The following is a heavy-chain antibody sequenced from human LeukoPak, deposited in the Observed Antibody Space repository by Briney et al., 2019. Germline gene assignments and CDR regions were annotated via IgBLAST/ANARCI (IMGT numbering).Heavy chain of an antibody. CDR3: ARGLRQLVIVADHFDY. D-gene: IGHD6-13*01. Sequence: PGGSLRLSCAASGFTFSSYEMNWVRQAPGKGLEWVSYISSSGSTIYYADSVKGRFTISRDNAKNSLYLQMSSLRAEDTAVYYCARGLRQLVIVADHFDYWGQGTLVTVSS. V-gene: IGHV3-48*03. CDR2: ISSSGSTI. CDR1: GFTFSSYE. J-gene: IGHJ4*02.